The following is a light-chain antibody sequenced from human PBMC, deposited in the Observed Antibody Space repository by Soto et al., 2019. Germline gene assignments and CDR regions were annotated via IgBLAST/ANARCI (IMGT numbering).Light chain of an antibody. J-gene: IGKJ5*01. Sequence: DIQLVQSPSSVSASVGYTVTITCRATQHISSWLAWYQQKPGKAPNLLIYVASNLQSGVPSRFSGNGSGTYFTLTISSLQPEDFATYYCQQANSFPITFAQGTRLEIK. CDR2: VAS. V-gene: IGKV1-12*01. CDR3: QQANSFPIT. CDR1: QHISSW.